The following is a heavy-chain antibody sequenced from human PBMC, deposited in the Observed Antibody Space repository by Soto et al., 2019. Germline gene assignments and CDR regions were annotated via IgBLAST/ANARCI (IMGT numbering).Heavy chain of an antibody. CDR2: IYYSGST. J-gene: IGHJ3*02. Sequence: PSATLSLTCTVSGGSISSGGYYWSWIRQHPGKGLEWIGYIYYSGSTYYNPSLKSRVTISVDTSKNQFSLKLSSVTAADTAVYYCARAKNVRGPPKLLGAFDIWGQGTMVTVSS. V-gene: IGHV4-31*03. CDR3: ARAKNVRGPPKLLGAFDI. D-gene: IGHD4-17*01. CDR1: GGSISSGGYY.